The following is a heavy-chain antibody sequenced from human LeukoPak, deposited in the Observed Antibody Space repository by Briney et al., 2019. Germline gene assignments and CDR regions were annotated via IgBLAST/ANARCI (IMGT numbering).Heavy chain of an antibody. Sequence: GESLKISCKGSGYSFTSYWIGWVRQMPGKGLEWMGIIYPGDSDTGYSPSFQGQVTISADKSISTAYLQWSSLKASDTAMYYCARVKAEDIVVVPAAYPPKYWFDPWGQGTLVTVSS. V-gene: IGHV5-51*01. J-gene: IGHJ5*02. CDR1: GYSFTSYW. CDR3: ARVKAEDIVVVPAAYPPKYWFDP. D-gene: IGHD2-2*01. CDR2: IYPGDSDT.